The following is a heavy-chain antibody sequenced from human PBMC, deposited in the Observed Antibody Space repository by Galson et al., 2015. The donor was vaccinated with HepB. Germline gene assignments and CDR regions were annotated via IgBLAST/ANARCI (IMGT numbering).Heavy chain of an antibody. Sequence: SLRLSCAASRFSFSNYWMSWVRQAPGKGLEWVAHIKQDGSERFYVGSVRGRFTISRDNAENFLFLQMNSLRAEDTGTYYCATMGYCSRAVCYKSWSFDDWGRGTLVSVSS. CDR2: IKQDGSER. CDR1: RFSFSNYW. V-gene: IGHV3-7*03. CDR3: ATMGYCSRAVCYKSWSFDD. J-gene: IGHJ4*02. D-gene: IGHD2-15*01.